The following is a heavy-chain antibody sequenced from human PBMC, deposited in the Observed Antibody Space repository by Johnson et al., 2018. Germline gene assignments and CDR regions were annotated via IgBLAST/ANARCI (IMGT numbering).Heavy chain of an antibody. CDR3: ARARMPYGDYLEYFQH. V-gene: IGHV3-30*04. Sequence: QVQLVQSGGGVVQPGRSLRLPCAASGFTFSRYALHWVRQAPGKGLEWVAVISYDGRNKYYADSVKGRFTISRDNSKNTLYLQMNSLRAEDTAVYYCARARMPYGDYLEYFQHWGQGTLVTVSS. J-gene: IGHJ1*01. D-gene: IGHD4-17*01. CDR1: GFTFSRYA. CDR2: ISYDGRNK.